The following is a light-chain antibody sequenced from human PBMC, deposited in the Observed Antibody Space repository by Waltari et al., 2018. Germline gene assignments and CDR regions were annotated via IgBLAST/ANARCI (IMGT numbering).Light chain of an antibody. J-gene: IGLJ2*01. V-gene: IGLV3-1*01. Sequence: SYELTQPPSVSVSPGQTASIPCSGDKLGDQYACWYQQKPGQSPVLVIYQDSKRPSGIPCRFSGSNSGNTATLTISGTQAMDEADYYCQAWDSSTAVFGGGTKLTVL. CDR2: QDS. CDR3: QAWDSSTAV. CDR1: KLGDQY.